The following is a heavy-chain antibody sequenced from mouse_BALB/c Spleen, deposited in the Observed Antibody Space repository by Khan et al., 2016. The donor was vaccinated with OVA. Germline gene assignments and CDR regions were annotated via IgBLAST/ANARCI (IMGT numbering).Heavy chain of an antibody. V-gene: IGHV1-7*01. CDR1: GYTFTTYW. CDR3: TRDRIDY. CDR2: INPTSGYT. J-gene: IGHJ2*01. Sequence: VQLQQSGAELAQPGASVKMSCKASGYTFTTYWMHWVKQRPGQGLEWIGYINPTSGYTDYTEKFKDRATLSADKSSSPAYMQLSSLTSEDSAVYYCTRDRIDYWGQGTTLTVSS.